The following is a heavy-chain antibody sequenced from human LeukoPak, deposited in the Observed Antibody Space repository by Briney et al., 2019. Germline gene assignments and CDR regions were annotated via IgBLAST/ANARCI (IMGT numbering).Heavy chain of an antibody. CDR1: GFIFSTYG. Sequence: GGSLRLSCAASGFIFSTYGMPWVRQAPGKGLEWVSVMSGNGAITYYADSVKGRFTISRDNSKNTVYLQMNSLRAEDTAVYYCAKAGPLYYDYWGQGTLVTVSS. CDR2: MSGNGAIT. J-gene: IGHJ4*02. CDR3: AKAGPLYYDY. V-gene: IGHV3-23*01.